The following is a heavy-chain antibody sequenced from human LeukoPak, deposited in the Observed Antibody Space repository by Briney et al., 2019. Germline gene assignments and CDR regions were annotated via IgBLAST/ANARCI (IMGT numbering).Heavy chain of an antibody. CDR2: IYSSGST. Sequence: PSETLSLTCTVSGGSISSGGYYWSWIRQHPGKGLEWIGYIYSSGSTYYNPSLKSRVTISVDTSKNQFSLKLSSVTAADTAVYYCARDLNWVYFDYWGQGTLVTVSS. J-gene: IGHJ4*02. V-gene: IGHV4-31*03. D-gene: IGHD7-27*01. CDR1: GGSISSGGYY. CDR3: ARDLNWVYFDY.